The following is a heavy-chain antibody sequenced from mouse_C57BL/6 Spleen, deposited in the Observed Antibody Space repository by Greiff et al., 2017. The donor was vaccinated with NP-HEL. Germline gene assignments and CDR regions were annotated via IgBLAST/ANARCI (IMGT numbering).Heavy chain of an antibody. CDR2: IDPSDSET. D-gene: IGHD1-1*01. CDR1: GYTFTSYW. V-gene: IGHV1-52*01. CDR3: ARSPITTVGYAMDY. Sequence: VQLQESGAELVRPGSSVKLSCKASGYTFTSYWMHWVKQRPIQGLEWIGNIDPSDSETHYNQKFKDKATLTVDKSSSTAYMQLSSLTSEDSAVYYCARSPITTVGYAMDYWGQGTSVTVSS. J-gene: IGHJ4*01.